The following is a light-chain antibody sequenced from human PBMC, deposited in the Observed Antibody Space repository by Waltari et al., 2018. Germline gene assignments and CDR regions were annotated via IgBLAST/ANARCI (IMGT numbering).Light chain of an antibody. V-gene: IGKV1-5*03. CDR2: KAS. CDR1: QSISSW. CDR3: EQVHSFPIT. J-gene: IGKJ4*01. Sequence: DIQMTQSPSTLSASVGDRVTITCRASQSISSWLAWYQQKPGKAPKLLIYKASSLESGVPARFSGSGSGTEFTLTISSLQPDDFATYYCEQVHSFPITFGGGTKVEIK.